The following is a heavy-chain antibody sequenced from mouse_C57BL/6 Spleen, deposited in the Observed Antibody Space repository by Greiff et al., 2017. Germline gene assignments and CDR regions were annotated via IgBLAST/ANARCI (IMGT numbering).Heavy chain of an antibody. D-gene: IGHD1-1*01. CDR2: IHPNSGST. Sequence: QVQLQQPGAELVKPGASVKLSCKASGYTFTSYWMHWVKQRPGQGLEWIGMIHPNSGSTNYNEKFKSKATLTVDKSSSTAYMQLSSLTSEDSAVYYCARGPFITTVVGYFDVWGTGTTVTVSS. V-gene: IGHV1-64*01. J-gene: IGHJ1*03. CDR3: ARGPFITTVVGYFDV. CDR1: GYTFTSYW.